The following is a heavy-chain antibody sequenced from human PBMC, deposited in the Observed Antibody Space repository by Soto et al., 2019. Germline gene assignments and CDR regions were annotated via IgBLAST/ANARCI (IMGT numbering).Heavy chain of an antibody. CDR1: GYTFTGYY. V-gene: IGHV1-2*02. CDR2: INPNSGGT. J-gene: IGHJ3*02. Sequence: ASVKVSCKASGYTFTGYYMHWVRQAPGQGLEWMGWINPNSGGTNYAQKFQGRVTMTRDTSISTAYMELSRLRSDDTAVYYCARDGGYSGYDTAPHDAFDIWGQGTMVTVSS. D-gene: IGHD5-12*01. CDR3: ARDGGYSGYDTAPHDAFDI.